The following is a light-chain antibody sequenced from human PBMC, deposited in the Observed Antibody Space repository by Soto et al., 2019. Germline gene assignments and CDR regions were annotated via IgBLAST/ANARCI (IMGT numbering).Light chain of an antibody. CDR2: KAS. V-gene: IGKV1-5*03. Sequence: DIQMTQSPSTLSASVGDRVTITCRASQSISSWLAWYQQKPGKAPKLLIYKASNLESGDPSRFSGSGSGTEFTLTIRSLQPDDFATYYCQQYNSYSPWTFGRGTKVEIK. CDR1: QSISSW. CDR3: QQYNSYSPWT. J-gene: IGKJ1*01.